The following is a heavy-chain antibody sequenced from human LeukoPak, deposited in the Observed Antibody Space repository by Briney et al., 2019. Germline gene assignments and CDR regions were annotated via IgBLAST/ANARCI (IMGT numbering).Heavy chain of an antibody. V-gene: IGHV3-23*01. CDR2: ISGSGGST. CDR3: AKDAIGQYRPYYFDC. J-gene: IGHJ4*02. D-gene: IGHD3-16*02. CDR1: GFTFNNYA. Sequence: GGSLRLSCAASGFTFNNYAMSWVRQAPGKGLEWVAAISGSGGSTYYADSVKGRFTISRDNSKSSPYLQMHSLRAEDTAAYYCAKDAIGQYRPYYFDCWGQGTLVTVSS.